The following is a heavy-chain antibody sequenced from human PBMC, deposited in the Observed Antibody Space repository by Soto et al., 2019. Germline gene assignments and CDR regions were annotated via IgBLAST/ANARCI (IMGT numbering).Heavy chain of an antibody. Sequence: ESGGGLVQPGRSLRLSCAASGFTFDDYAMHWVRQAPGKGLEWVSGISWNSGSIGYADSVKGRFTISRDNAKNSLYLQMNSLRAEDTALYCCAKDRGLVLSFYFYYWGQGTRVTVSS. D-gene: IGHD6-19*01. V-gene: IGHV3-9*01. J-gene: IGHJ4*02. CDR1: GFTFDDYA. CDR3: AKDRGLVLSFYFYY. CDR2: ISWNSGSI.